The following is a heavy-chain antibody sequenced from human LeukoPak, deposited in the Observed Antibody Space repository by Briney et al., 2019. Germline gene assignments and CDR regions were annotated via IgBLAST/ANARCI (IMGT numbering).Heavy chain of an antibody. J-gene: IGHJ4*02. CDR1: GFTFSSYA. Sequence: GGSLRLSCAASGFTFSSYAMSWVRQAPGKGLEWVSAISGSGGSTYYADSVKGRFTISRDNSKNTLYLQMNSRTAEDMAVFSCVREGYHNDSSGYSYNFDYWAREPWSPSPQ. CDR2: ISGSGGST. D-gene: IGHD3-22*01. V-gene: IGHV3-23*01. CDR3: VREGYHNDSSGYSYNFDY.